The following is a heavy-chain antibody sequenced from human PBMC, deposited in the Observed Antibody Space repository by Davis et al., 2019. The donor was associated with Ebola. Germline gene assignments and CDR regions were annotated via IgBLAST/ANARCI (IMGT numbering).Heavy chain of an antibody. J-gene: IGHJ3*02. D-gene: IGHD3/OR15-3a*01. CDR2: IYHSGST. V-gene: IGHV4-61*08. Sequence: MPSETLSLTCTVSGGSVSSGGYYWNWIRQPPGKGLEWIGYIYHSGSTYYNPSLKSRVTISVDTSKNQFSLKLTSVTAADTAIYYCARELDFWTGPYGGFEIWGQGTMVTVSS. CDR1: GGSVSSGGYY. CDR3: ARELDFWTGPYGGFEI.